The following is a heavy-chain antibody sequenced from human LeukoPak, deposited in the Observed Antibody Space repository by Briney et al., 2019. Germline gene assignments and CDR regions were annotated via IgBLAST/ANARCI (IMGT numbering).Heavy chain of an antibody. V-gene: IGHV3-30*18. J-gene: IGHJ4*02. CDR2: ISYDGGSK. Sequence: GGSLRLSCAASGFTFSSYGMHWVRQAPGKGLEWVAVISYDGGSKYYADSVKGRFTISRDNSKNTLYLQMNSLSAGDTAVHYCAKDRDGYNRADYWGQGTLVTVSS. CDR1: GFTFSSYG. CDR3: AKDRDGYNRADY. D-gene: IGHD5-12*01.